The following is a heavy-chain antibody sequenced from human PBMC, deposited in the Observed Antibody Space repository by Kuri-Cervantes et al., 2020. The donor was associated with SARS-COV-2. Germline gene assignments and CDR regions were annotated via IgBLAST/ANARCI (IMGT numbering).Heavy chain of an antibody. CDR2: IYHSGST. D-gene: IGHD6-13*01. CDR1: GYSISSGYY. J-gene: IGHJ3*02. Sequence: GSLRLSCTVSGYSISSGYYCGWIRQPPGKGLEWIGSIYHSGSTYYNPSLNSRTTTSVDTSKNQFSLKLSSVTAADTAVYYCSRDPWGIAAALNAFDIWGQGTMVTVSS. V-gene: IGHV4-38-2*02. CDR3: SRDPWGIAAALNAFDI.